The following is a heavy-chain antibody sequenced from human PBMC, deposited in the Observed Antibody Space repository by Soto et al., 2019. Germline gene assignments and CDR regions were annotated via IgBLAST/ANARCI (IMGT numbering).Heavy chain of an antibody. CDR1: GFTVSSNY. V-gene: IGHV3-53*02. Sequence: EVQLVETGGGLIQPGGSLRLSCAASGFTVSSNYMSWVRQAPGKGLEWVSVIYSGGSTYYADSVKGRFTIARDNSKNTLYLQMNSLRAEDTAVYYCARASTLIVAPSHWGQGTLVTVSS. J-gene: IGHJ4*02. CDR3: ARASTLIVAPSH. CDR2: IYSGGST. D-gene: IGHD3-22*01.